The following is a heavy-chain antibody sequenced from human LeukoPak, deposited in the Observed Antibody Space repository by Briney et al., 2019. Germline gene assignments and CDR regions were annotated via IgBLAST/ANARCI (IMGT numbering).Heavy chain of an antibody. CDR2: SSGNGGST. CDR3: VKGGLYSGDYYGH. J-gene: IGHJ4*02. CDR1: GFTFTSYT. Sequence: PGGSLRLSCSGSGFTFTSYTMHWVRQAPGKGLEYVSSSSGNGGSTYYADSVNGRFTISRDNSKNQVYLQMSSLRDDGTAFYYCVKGGLYSGDYYGHWGQGTLVTVPS. V-gene: IGHV3-64D*06. D-gene: IGHD1-26*01.